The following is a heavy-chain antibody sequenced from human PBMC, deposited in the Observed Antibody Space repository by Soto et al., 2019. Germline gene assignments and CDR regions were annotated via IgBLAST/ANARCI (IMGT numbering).Heavy chain of an antibody. V-gene: IGHV3-21*01. Sequence: GGSLRLSCAASGFTFSGYSMNWVRQAPGKGLEWVSSISSSSSYIYYADSVKGRFTISRDNAKNSLYLQMNSLRAEDTAVYYCARDMAPNWFDPWGQGTLVTVSS. CDR3: ARDMAPNWFDP. CDR2: ISSSSSYI. J-gene: IGHJ5*02. CDR1: GFTFSGYS. D-gene: IGHD3-10*01.